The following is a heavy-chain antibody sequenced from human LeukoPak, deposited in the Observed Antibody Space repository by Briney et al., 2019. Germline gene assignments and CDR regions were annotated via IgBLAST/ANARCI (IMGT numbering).Heavy chain of an antibody. V-gene: IGHV3-30*18. D-gene: IGHD3-22*01. CDR1: GFTFSSYG. CDR2: ISYDGSNK. Sequence: GRSLRLSCAASGFTFSSYGMHWVRQAPGKGLEWVAIISYDGSNKYYADSVQGRFTISRDNSKNTLYLQMNSLRAEGTAVYYCAKHYDTHAFDIWGQGTLVTVSS. CDR3: AKHYDTHAFDI. J-gene: IGHJ3*02.